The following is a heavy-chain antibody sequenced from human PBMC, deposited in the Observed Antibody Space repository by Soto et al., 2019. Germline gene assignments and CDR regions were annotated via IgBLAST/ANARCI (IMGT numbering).Heavy chain of an antibody. D-gene: IGHD7-27*01. J-gene: IGHJ3*02. V-gene: IGHV6-1*01. CDR1: GDSVSSNSAA. CDR3: ARAWGLLTAVDAFDI. CDR2: TYYRSKWYN. Sequence: QSQTLSLTCAISGDSVSSNSAAWNWIRQFPSRGLEWLGRTYYRSKWYNDYAVSVKSRITINPDTSKNQFSLQLNSVTPEDTAVYYCARAWGLLTAVDAFDIWGQGTMVTVSS.